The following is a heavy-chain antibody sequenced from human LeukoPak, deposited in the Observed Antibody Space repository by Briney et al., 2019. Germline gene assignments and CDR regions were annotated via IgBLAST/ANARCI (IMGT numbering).Heavy chain of an antibody. D-gene: IGHD6-19*01. CDR3: ARVSGQWLVRDVLLI. V-gene: IGHV1-2*02. CDR2: INPNSGGT. Sequence: ASVKVSCKASGYTFTGYYMHWVRQAPGQGLEWMGWINPNSGGTNYAQKFQGRVTMTRDTSISTAYMELSRLRSDDTAVYYCARVSGQWLVRDVLLIWGQGTMVTVSS. J-gene: IGHJ3*02. CDR1: GYTFTGYY.